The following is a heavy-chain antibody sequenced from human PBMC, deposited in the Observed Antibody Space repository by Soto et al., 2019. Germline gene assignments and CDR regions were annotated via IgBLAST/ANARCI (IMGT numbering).Heavy chain of an antibody. V-gene: IGHV4-59*12. CDR1: GGSISSYY. CDR3: AGWIQLQQYYYYGMDV. Sequence: SETLSLTCTVSGGSISSYYWSWIRQPPGKGLEWIGYIYYSGSTNYNPSLKSRVTISVDKSKNQFSLKLSSVTAADTVVYYCAGWIQLQQYYYYGMDVWGQGTTVTVSS. CDR2: IYYSGST. J-gene: IGHJ6*02. D-gene: IGHD5-18*01.